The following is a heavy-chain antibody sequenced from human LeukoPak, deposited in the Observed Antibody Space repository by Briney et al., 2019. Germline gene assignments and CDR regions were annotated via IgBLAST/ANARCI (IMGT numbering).Heavy chain of an antibody. CDR3: ARVGDIFTGYPHYFDY. V-gene: IGHV3-7*01. J-gene: IGHJ4*02. D-gene: IGHD3-9*01. CDR1: GFIFNTYV. Sequence: GGSLRLSCAASGFIFNTYVMHWVRQAPGKGLEWVANIKQDGSEKYYVDSVKGRFTISRDNAKNSLYLQMNSLRAEDTAVYYCARVGDIFTGYPHYFDYWGQGTLVTVSS. CDR2: IKQDGSEK.